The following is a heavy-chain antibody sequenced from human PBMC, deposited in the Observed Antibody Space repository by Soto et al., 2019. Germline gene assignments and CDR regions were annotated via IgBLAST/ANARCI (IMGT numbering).Heavy chain of an antibody. V-gene: IGHV1-8*01. Sequence: QVQLVQSGAEVKKPGASVKVSCKASGYTFTSYDINWVRQATGQGLEWMGWMNPNSGNTGDAQKFQGRVTMTRNTSISTSDKALRPLRSEDTAVYYCPRTLYGNNVDYWGQGTLVTVSS. D-gene: IGHD4-4*01. CDR1: GYTFTSYD. J-gene: IGHJ4*02. CDR2: MNPNSGNT. CDR3: PRTLYGNNVDY.